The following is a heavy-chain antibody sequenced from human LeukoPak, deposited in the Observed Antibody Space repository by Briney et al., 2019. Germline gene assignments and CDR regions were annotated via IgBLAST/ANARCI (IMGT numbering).Heavy chain of an antibody. CDR3: AEGNAFDI. CDR2: ISYDGSNK. J-gene: IGHJ3*02. V-gene: IGHV3-30*03. Sequence: PGGSLRLSCAASGFTFSSYGMHWVRQAPGKGLEWVAVISYDGSNKYYADSVKGRFTISRDNSKNTLYLQMNSLRAEDTAVYYCAEGNAFDIWGQGTMVTVSS. CDR1: GFTFSSYG.